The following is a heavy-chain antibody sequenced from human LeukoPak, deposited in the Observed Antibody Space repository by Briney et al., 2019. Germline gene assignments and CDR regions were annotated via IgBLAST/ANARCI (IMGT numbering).Heavy chain of an antibody. CDR3: ARAARRHHDAFGI. D-gene: IGHD2-15*01. J-gene: IGHJ3*02. V-gene: IGHV4-31*03. CDR1: GGSISSGGYY. CDR2: IYYSGST. Sequence: PSQTLSLTCTVSGGSISSGGYYWSWIRQHPGKGLEWIGYIYYSGSTYYNPSLKSRVTISVDTSKNQFSLKLSSVTAADTAVYYCARAARRHHDAFGIWGQGTMVTVSS.